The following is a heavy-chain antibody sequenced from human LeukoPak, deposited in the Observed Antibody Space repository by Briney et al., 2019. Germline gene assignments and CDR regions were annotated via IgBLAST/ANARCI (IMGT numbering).Heavy chain of an antibody. CDR2: IYYSGST. J-gene: IGHJ4*02. Sequence: PSETLSLTRTVSGGSVSSSSYYWGWIRQPPGKGLEWIGSIYYSGSTYYNPSLKSRVTISVDTSKNQFSLKLSSVTAADTAVYYCARGLDWGQGTLVTVCS. V-gene: IGHV4-39*01. CDR3: ARGLD. CDR1: GGSVSSSSYY. D-gene: IGHD1-1*01.